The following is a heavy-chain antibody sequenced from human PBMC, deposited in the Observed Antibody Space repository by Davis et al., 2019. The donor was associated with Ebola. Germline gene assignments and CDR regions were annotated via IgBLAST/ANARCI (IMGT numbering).Heavy chain of an antibody. CDR1: GFTFRSYH. Sequence: GESLKISCAASGFTFRSYHVNWVRQAPGRGLEWVSFISSTSSYIYYADSVKGRFTISRDNAKNSLYLQMDSLRDEDTALYYCASGDGRGRSYDMDVWGQGTTVTVSS. D-gene: IGHD3/OR15-3a*01. V-gene: IGHV3-48*02. CDR2: ISSTSSYI. J-gene: IGHJ6*02. CDR3: ASGDGRGRSYDMDV.